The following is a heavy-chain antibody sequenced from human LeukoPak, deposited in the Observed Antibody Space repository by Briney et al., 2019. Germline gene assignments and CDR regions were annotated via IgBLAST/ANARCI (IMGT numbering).Heavy chain of an antibody. J-gene: IGHJ4*02. D-gene: IGHD3-10*01. V-gene: IGHV3-30*02. CDR2: LRSGGNDK. Sequence: GGSLRLSCAASGFSFSTADMHWVRQAPGKGLEWVAFLRSGGNDKYYAGSVKGRFTISRDNSKNTLFLQLNSLRAEDTAVYYCAKDLFGSGSYEYWGQGTLVTVSS. CDR3: AKDLFGSGSYEY. CDR1: GFSFSTAD.